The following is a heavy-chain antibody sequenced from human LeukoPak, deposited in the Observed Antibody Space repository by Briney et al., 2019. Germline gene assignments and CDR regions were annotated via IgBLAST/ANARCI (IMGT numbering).Heavy chain of an antibody. CDR2: ISNDGNNK. Sequence: GGSLRLSCAASGLTFSSYAMHWVRQAPGKGLEWVAVISNDGNNKYYADSVKGRFTISRDNSKNTLYLQMNSLRAEDTAVYYCARERIKDYYYGMDVWGQGTTVTVSS. D-gene: IGHD3-10*01. CDR3: ARERIKDYYYGMDV. CDR1: GLTFSSYA. J-gene: IGHJ6*02. V-gene: IGHV3-30*04.